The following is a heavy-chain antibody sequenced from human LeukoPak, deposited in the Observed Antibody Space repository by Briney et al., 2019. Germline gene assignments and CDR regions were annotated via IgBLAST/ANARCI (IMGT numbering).Heavy chain of an antibody. CDR2: TRNKADSYIA. D-gene: IGHD6-13*01. V-gene: IGHV3-72*01. CDR1: GLTFSDHY. Sequence: GGSLRLSCAASGLTFSDHYMDWVRHAPGKGLEWVARTRNKADSYIAEYAASVKGRFTISRDDSKNSLYLQMNSLKTEDTAVYFCASHAGIAAAGRVFDYWGQGTLVTVSS. J-gene: IGHJ4*02. CDR3: ASHAGIAAAGRVFDY.